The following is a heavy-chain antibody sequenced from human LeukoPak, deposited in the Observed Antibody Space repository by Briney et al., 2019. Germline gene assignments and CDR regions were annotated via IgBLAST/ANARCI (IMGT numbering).Heavy chain of an antibody. V-gene: IGHV3-72*01. J-gene: IGHJ6*04. CDR1: GFTFSSYG. CDR3: AISPLMDV. CDR2: IRNKANSYTT. Sequence: AGGSLRLSCAASGFTFSSYGMHWVRQAPGKELEWVGRIRNKANSYTTEYAASVKGRFTISRDDSKTSLYLQMNSLTIEDTAVYYCAISPLMDVWGKGTTVTVSS.